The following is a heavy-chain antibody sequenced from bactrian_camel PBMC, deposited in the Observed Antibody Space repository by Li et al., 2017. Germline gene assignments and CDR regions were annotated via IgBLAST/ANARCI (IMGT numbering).Heavy chain of an antibody. V-gene: IGHV3S61*01. CDR3: ATDRGSGYGLGALRGATCAIEAGAYND. D-gene: IGHD5*01. CDR1: GFTLDDSD. CDR2: IDSLHMT. Sequence: HVQLVESGGGFVQPGGSLRLSCVASGFTLDDSDVAWYRQAPGEERVQVAVIDSLHMTSYADSVKGRFTISQDNAKQTVYLQMNILKAEDTAQYYCATDRGSGYGLGALRGATCAIEAGAYNDWGQGTQVTVS. J-gene: IGHJ4*01.